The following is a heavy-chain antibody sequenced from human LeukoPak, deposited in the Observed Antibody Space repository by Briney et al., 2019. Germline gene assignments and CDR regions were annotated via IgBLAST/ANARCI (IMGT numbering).Heavy chain of an antibody. CDR2: INPNSGGT. D-gene: IGHD3-22*01. CDR1: GYTFTGYY. CDR3: AVSYDSSPNLDY. V-gene: IGHV1-2*04. Sequence: ASVKVSCKASGYTFTGYYMHWVRQAPGQGLEWMGWINPNSGGTNYAQKFQGWVTMTRDTSISTAYMELSRLRSDDTAAYYCAVSYDSSPNLDYWGQGTLVTVSS. J-gene: IGHJ4*02.